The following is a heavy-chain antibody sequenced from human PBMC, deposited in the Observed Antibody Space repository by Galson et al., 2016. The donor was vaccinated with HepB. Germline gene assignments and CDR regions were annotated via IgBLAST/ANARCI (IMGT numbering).Heavy chain of an antibody. CDR2: ISSNGRNT. CDR1: GFTFSTYW. V-gene: IGHV3-64D*06. D-gene: IGHD6-19*01. J-gene: IGHJ6*02. CDR3: VKEGQWLVLGYYYEMDV. Sequence: SLRLSCAASGFTFSTYWMTWVRQAPGKGLEHVSAISSNGRNTYYADSAKGRFTISRDNSRKTLYLQMSSLRAEDTAVYYCVKEGQWLVLGYYYEMDVWGPGTTVTVSS.